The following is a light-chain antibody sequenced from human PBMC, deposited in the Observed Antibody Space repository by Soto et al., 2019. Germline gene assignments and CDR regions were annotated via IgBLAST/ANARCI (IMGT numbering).Light chain of an antibody. CDR3: ASWDDSLDGHV. J-gene: IGLJ1*01. CDR2: SNT. V-gene: IGLV1-44*01. CDR1: GSNIGSNT. Sequence: QSVLTHPPSVSGTPGQRFTIFCSGSGSNIGSNTVNWYQQFPGTAPKLLIYSNTQRPSGVPARFSGSKSGTSASLAISELQSEDEADYYCASWDDSLDGHVFGSGTKVTVL.